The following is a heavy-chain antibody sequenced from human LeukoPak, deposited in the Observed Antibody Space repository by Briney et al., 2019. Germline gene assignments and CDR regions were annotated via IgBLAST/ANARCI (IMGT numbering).Heavy chain of an antibody. Sequence: GTSLRLSCVASGFTFTSYGMHWVRQAPGKGLEWVAVSWFAGDTKYYADSVKGRFTISRDNAKNSLYLQMNSLRAEDTAVYYCARDPFMTTGWGIDYWGQGTLVTVSS. D-gene: IGHD4-17*01. J-gene: IGHJ4*01. CDR2: SWFAGDTK. CDR3: ARDPFMTTGWGIDY. CDR1: GFTFTSYG. V-gene: IGHV3-33*08.